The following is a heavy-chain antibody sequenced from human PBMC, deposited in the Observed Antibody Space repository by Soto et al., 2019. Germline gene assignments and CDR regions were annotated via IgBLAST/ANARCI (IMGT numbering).Heavy chain of an antibody. CDR3: ATGMNYDDHHSLDV. J-gene: IGHJ6*02. Sequence: QVQLVESGGGVVQPGGSLRLSCAASGFTFGTSAMHWVRQAPGQGLEWVAGISYDGSHKYYADSVRGRFTISRDKSKNTVYLQMNSLRAEDTAVYYCATGMNYDDHHSLDVWGQGTTVTVSS. V-gene: IGHV3-30*03. CDR1: GFTFGTSA. D-gene: IGHD1-7*01. CDR2: ISYDGSHK.